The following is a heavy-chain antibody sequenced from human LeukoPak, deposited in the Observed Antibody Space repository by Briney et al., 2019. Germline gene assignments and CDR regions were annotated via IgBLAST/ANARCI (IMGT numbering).Heavy chain of an antibody. Sequence: SETLSLTCTVSGGSVSSGSYYWSWIRQPPGKELEWIGYIYYSGSTNYNPSLKSRVTISVDTSKNQFSLKLSSVTAADTAVYYCARGGWDSGSYSPYWYFDLWGRGTLVTVSS. CDR2: IYYSGST. V-gene: IGHV4-61*01. D-gene: IGHD1-26*01. CDR3: ARGGWDSGSYSPYWYFDL. CDR1: GGSVSSGSYY. J-gene: IGHJ2*01.